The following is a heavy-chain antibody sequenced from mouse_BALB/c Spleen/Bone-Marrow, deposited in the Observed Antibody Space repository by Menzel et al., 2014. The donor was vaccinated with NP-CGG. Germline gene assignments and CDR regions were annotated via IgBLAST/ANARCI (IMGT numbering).Heavy chain of an antibody. D-gene: IGHD2-3*01. CDR2: INPYNGGT. J-gene: IGHJ4*01. V-gene: IGHV1-19*01. CDR1: DYSFTDYT. Sequence: VQLQQPGPELVKPGASMKISCKASDYSFTDYTMNWVKQSHGKNLEWIGLINPYNGGTSYNQKFKGKATLTVDKSSSTAYMELLSLTSEDSAVYYCARRDGNFYYAMDYWGQGTSVTVSS. CDR3: ARRDGNFYYAMDY.